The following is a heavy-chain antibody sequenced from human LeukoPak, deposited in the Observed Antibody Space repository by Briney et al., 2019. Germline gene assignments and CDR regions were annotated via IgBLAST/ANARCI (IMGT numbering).Heavy chain of an antibody. CDR1: GYTFTSYY. CDR2: INPSGGST. V-gene: IGHV1-46*01. Sequence: ASVKVSCKASGYTFTSYYMHWVRQAPGQGLEWMGIINPSGGSTSYAQKFQGRVTMTRDTSTSTVYMELSSLRSEDTAVYYCARVLAYCGGVCYALGYWGQGTLVTVSS. CDR3: ARVLAYCGGVCYALGY. D-gene: IGHD2-21*02. J-gene: IGHJ4*02.